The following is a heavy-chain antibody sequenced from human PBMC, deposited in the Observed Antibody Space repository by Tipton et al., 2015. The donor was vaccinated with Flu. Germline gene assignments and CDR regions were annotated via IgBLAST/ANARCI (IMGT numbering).Heavy chain of an antibody. CDR2: IYSDGRA. V-gene: IGHV3-53*01. CDR1: GFSVNSNY. Sequence: QLVQSGGDLIQPGGSLRLSCAASGFSVNSNYMSWVRQAPGKGLEWVSVIYSDGRAYYVDSVKGRFTVSRDDSKNMLSLQMDSLRAEDTAVYYCTRGQGANPWGQGTLVTVSS. CDR3: TRGQGANP. J-gene: IGHJ5*02.